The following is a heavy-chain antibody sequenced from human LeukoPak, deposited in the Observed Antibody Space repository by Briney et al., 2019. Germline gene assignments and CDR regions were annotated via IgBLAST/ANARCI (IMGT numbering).Heavy chain of an antibody. J-gene: IGHJ4*02. CDR1: GFTFRSNS. V-gene: IGHV3-21*01. CDR2: ISGSSYYI. Sequence: PGGSLRLSCAASGFTFRSNSMNWVRQAPGKGLEWVSSISGSSYYIYYADSVKGRFTIPRDNAKNSLHLQMDRLSAEDSAVYYCARDWVEATTRGIDHWGQGTLVTVSS. D-gene: IGHD5-12*01. CDR3: ARDWVEATTRGIDH.